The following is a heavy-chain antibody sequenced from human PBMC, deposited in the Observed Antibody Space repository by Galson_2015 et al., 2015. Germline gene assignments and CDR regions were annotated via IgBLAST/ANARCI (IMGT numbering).Heavy chain of an antibody. J-gene: IGHJ4*02. D-gene: IGHD5-12*01. CDR2: TYYRSKWFN. CDR1: GDSVSRHNGA. Sequence: CAISGDSVSRHNGAWNWIRQSPSRGLEWLGRTYYRSKWFNDYAVSVKSRIIINADTSKNQISMQLNAVTPEDTAVYYCTGRGYSGYDWGYWGQGVLVTVSS. CDR3: TGRGYSGYDWGY. V-gene: IGHV6-1*01.